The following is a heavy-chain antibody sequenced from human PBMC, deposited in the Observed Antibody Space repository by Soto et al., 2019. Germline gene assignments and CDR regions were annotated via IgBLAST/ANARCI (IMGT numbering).Heavy chain of an antibody. CDR3: TTREDSSGSFDY. Sequence: ASVKVSCKASGYTFTSYGISWVRQAPGQGLEWMGWISAYNGNTNYAQKLQGRVTMATDTSTSTAYMELRSLRSDDTAVYYCTTREDSSGSFDYWGQGTLVTVSS. D-gene: IGHD3-22*01. V-gene: IGHV1-18*04. CDR2: ISAYNGNT. CDR1: GYTFTSYG. J-gene: IGHJ4*02.